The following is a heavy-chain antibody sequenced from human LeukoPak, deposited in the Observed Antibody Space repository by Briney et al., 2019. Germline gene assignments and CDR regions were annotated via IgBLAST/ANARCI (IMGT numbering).Heavy chain of an antibody. Sequence: SQTLSLTCAISGDSVSSNSAAWNWIRQSPSRGLEWLGRTYYRSKWYNDYAVSVKSRITINPDTSKNQFSLKLSSVTAADTAVYYCARADGDYGSCPDYWGQGTLVTVSS. V-gene: IGHV6-1*01. CDR2: TYYRSKWYN. CDR1: GDSVSSNSAA. CDR3: ARADGDYGSCPDY. D-gene: IGHD4-17*01. J-gene: IGHJ4*02.